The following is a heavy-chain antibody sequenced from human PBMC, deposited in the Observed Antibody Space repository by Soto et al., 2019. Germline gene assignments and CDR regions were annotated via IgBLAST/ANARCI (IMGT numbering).Heavy chain of an antibody. CDR1: GFTVSSNY. D-gene: IGHD3-22*01. V-gene: IGHV3-53*01. CDR3: ARDRVESGYPEYFQH. Sequence: EVQLVESGGGLIQPGGSLRLSCAASGFTVSSNYMSWVRQAPGKGLEWVSVIYSGGSTYYADSVKGRFTISRDNSKYTLYLQMNRLRAEDTAVYYCARDRVESGYPEYFQHWGQGTLVTVSS. J-gene: IGHJ1*01. CDR2: IYSGGST.